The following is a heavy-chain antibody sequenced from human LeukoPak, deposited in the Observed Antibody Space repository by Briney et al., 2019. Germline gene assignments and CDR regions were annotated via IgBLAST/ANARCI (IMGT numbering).Heavy chain of an antibody. D-gene: IGHD2-21*02. J-gene: IGHJ5*02. CDR3: AIYVVTAMSNWFDP. CDR1: GGSISSYY. Sequence: KASETLSLTCTVSGGSISSYYWSWVRQPAGKGLEWIGRIYISGSTNYNPSLKSRVTMSVDTSKNQFSLKLSSVTAADTAVYYCAIYVVTAMSNWFDPWGQGTLVTVSS. CDR2: IYISGST. V-gene: IGHV4-4*07.